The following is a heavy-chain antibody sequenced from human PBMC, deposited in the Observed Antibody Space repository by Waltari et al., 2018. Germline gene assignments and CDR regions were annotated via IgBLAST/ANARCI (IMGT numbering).Heavy chain of an antibody. D-gene: IGHD3-10*01. J-gene: IGHJ4*02. CDR3: ARASGAPYYYGSGSYYDY. Sequence: QVQLQQWGAGLLKPSETLSLTCAVYGGSFSGYYWSWIRQPPGKGLEWIGEINHSGSTNYNPSLKSRVTISVDTSKNQFSLKLSSVTAADTAVYYCARASGAPYYYGSGSYYDYWGQGTLVTVSS. V-gene: IGHV4-34*01. CDR2: INHSGST. CDR1: GGSFSGYY.